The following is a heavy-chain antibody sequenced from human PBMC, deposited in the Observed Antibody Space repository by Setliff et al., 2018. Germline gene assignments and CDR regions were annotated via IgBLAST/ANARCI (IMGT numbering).Heavy chain of an antibody. CDR3: ARVSRTIVAARGFDY. Sequence: ASVKVSCKASGYTFATYGISWVRQAPGQGLEWMGWISPYNSNTNYAQNFQGRVTITADESTSTAYVELSSLRSEDTAVYYCARVSRTIVAARGFDYWGQGTLVTVSS. CDR2: ISPYNSNT. D-gene: IGHD1-26*01. V-gene: IGHV1-18*01. CDR1: GYTFATYG. J-gene: IGHJ4*02.